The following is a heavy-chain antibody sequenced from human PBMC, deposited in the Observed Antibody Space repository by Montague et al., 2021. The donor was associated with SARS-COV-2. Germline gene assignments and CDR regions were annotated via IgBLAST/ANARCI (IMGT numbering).Heavy chain of an antibody. V-gene: IGHV4-61*02. CDR2: IYSSGST. Sequence: TLSPTCTVSGGSIRSGSYYWSWIRRPAGKGLEWIGRIYSSGSTNYXLSLKSRVTMSVDTSKNQFSLKVSSVTAADTAVYYCARDYGDYSYYYGVDVWGQGTTVTVSS. CDR3: ARDYGDYSYYYGVDV. CDR1: GGSIRSGSYY. J-gene: IGHJ6*02. D-gene: IGHD4-17*01.